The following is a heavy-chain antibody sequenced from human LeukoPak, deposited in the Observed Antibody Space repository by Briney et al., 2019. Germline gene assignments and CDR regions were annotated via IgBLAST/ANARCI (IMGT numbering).Heavy chain of an antibody. CDR3: ARDERRYCSGGSCSYFDY. CDR1: GYTFTSYA. Sequence: GASVKVSCKASGYTFTSYAMQWVRQAPGQRLEWMGWLNAGNGNTKYSQKPQGRVTMTTDTFTRTAYMELRSLRSDDTAVYYCARDERRYCSGGSCSYFDYWGQGTLVTVSS. CDR2: LNAGNGNT. V-gene: IGHV1-3*01. D-gene: IGHD2-15*01. J-gene: IGHJ4*02.